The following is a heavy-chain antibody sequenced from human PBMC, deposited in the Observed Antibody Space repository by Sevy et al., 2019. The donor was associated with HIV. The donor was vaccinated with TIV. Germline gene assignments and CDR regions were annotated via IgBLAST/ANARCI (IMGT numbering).Heavy chain of an antibody. CDR3: AKGHFCVGRGITIFGVTGCYYGMDV. Sequence: GGSLRLSCAASGFTFDDYTMHWVRQAPGKGLEWVSLISWDGGSTYYADSVKGRFTISRDNSKNSLYLQMNSLRTEDTALYYCAKGHFCVGRGITIFGVTGCYYGMDVWGQGTTVTVSS. D-gene: IGHD3-3*01. J-gene: IGHJ6*02. CDR1: GFTFDDYT. V-gene: IGHV3-43*01. CDR2: ISWDGGST.